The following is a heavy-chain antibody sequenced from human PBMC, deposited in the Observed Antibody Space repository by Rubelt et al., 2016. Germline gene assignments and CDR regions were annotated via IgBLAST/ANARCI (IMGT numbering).Heavy chain of an antibody. CDR2: ISGSGGST. J-gene: IGHJ4*02. V-gene: IGHV3-23*04. Sequence: EVQLVESGGGLVQPGGSLRLSCAASGFTFSSYAMSWVRQAPGKGLEWVAAISGSGGSTYYADSVKGRFTISRDNSKNTRYLQMNSLRAEDTAVYYCAKDLSGQGSSGYYYVHDYWGQGTLVTVSS. D-gene: IGHD3-22*01. CDR1: GFTFSSYA. CDR3: AKDLSGQGSSGYYYVHDY.